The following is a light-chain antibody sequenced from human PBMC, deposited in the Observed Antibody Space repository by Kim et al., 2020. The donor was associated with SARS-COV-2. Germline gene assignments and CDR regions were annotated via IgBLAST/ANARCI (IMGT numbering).Light chain of an antibody. CDR1: QSITNS. V-gene: IGKV1-39*01. CDR2: AAS. J-gene: IGKJ1*01. CDR3: QRSYSTPPWT. Sequence: DIQMTQSPSSLSASVGDRVTITCRASQSITNSLNWYQQKPGKAPNLLIYAASSLRSGVPSRFSGIGSGTDFTLTISGLQPEDFATYYCQRSYSTPPWTFGQGTKVDIK.